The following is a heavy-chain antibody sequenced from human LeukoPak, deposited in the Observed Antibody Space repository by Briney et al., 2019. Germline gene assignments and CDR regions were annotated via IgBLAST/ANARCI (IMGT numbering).Heavy chain of an antibody. CDR3: ARARGQSGVDY. CDR1: GGSISSYY. Sequence: SETLSLTCTVSGGSISSYYWSWIRQPPGKGLEWIGYIYYSGSTNYNPSLKSRVTMSVDTSKNQFSLNLTSVTAADTAVYYCARARGQSGVDYWGQGTLVTVSS. J-gene: IGHJ4*02. D-gene: IGHD3-10*01. CDR2: IYYSGST. V-gene: IGHV4-59*12.